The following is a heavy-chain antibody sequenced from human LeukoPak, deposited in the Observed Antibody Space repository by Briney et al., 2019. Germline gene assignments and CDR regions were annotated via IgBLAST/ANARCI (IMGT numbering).Heavy chain of an antibody. V-gene: IGHV1-2*02. D-gene: IGHD3-10*01. Sequence: ASVKVSCKASGYTFTGYYMHWVRQAPGQGLEWMGWINPNSGGTNYAQKFQGRVTMTTDTSTSTAYMELRSLRSDDTAVYYCARGGSGNYYTLFDYWGQGTLVTVSS. CDR1: GYTFTGYY. CDR2: INPNSGGT. J-gene: IGHJ4*02. CDR3: ARGGSGNYYTLFDY.